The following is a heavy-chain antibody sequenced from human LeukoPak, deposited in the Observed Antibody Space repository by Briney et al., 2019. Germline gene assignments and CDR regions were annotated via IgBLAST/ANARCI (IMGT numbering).Heavy chain of an antibody. D-gene: IGHD1-14*01. V-gene: IGHV4-31*03. Sequence: SETLSLTCTVSGGSISSGGYYWSWIRQHPGKGLEWIGYIYYSGSTYYNPSLKSRVTISVDTSKNQFSLKLSSVTAADTAVYYCARDRITELESFEGGFDPWGQGTLVTVSS. CDR3: ARDRITELESFEGGFDP. CDR2: IYYSGST. J-gene: IGHJ5*02. CDR1: GGSISSGGYY.